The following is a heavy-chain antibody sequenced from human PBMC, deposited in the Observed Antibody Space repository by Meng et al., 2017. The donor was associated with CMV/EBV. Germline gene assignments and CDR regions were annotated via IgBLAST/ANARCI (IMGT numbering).Heavy chain of an antibody. V-gene: IGHV1-69*05. Sequence: SVKVSCKASGGTFISYALSWVRQAPGQGLEWMGGIIPIFGTAKYAQKFQGRVTITTDESTTTAYMELSSLRSDDTAVYYCARGFYYGSGSYSFWFDTWGQGTLVTVSS. CDR3: ARGFYYGSGSYSFWFDT. D-gene: IGHD3-10*01. CDR1: GGTFISYA. CDR2: IIPIFGTA. J-gene: IGHJ5*02.